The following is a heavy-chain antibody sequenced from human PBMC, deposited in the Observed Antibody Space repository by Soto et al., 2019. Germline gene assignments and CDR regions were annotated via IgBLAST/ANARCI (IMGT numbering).Heavy chain of an antibody. J-gene: IGHJ3*02. D-gene: IGHD3-9*01. CDR3: ATDKVAFDM. Sequence: SVKVSCKASGYTFTGYYMHWVRQAPGQGLEWMGWINTKTGGTKYAQKFQGRVTMTRDTSINTAYMEVSRLRSDDTAVYYCATDKVAFDMWGQGTMVTVSS. V-gene: IGHV1-2*02. CDR2: INTKTGGT. CDR1: GYTFTGYY.